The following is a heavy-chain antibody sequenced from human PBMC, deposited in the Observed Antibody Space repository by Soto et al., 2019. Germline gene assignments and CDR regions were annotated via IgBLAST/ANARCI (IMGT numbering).Heavy chain of an antibody. CDR1: GFTFSSYA. CDR3: ARDLEVAVAGA. J-gene: IGHJ5*02. V-gene: IGHV3-30-3*01. Sequence: QVQLVESGGGVVQPGRSLRLSCAASGFTFSSYAMHWVRQAPGKGREWVAVISYDGSNKYYADSVKGRFTISRDTSKNTLYLQMNSLRAEDTAVYYCARDLEVAVAGAWGQGTLVTVSS. CDR2: ISYDGSNK. D-gene: IGHD6-19*01.